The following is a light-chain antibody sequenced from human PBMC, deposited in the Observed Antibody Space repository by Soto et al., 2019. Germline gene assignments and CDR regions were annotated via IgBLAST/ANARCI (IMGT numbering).Light chain of an antibody. CDR1: TSNIGKNF. V-gene: IGLV1-51*01. CDR2: DNV. CDR3: GTWDSSLSAV. J-gene: IGLJ2*01. Sequence: QSVLTQPPSVSAAPGERVTISCSGSTSNIGKNFVSWYQQLPGTAPKLIIYDNVRRPSEIPDRFSGSKSGTSATLAITGLQTGDEADYYCGTWDSSLSAVFGGGTKLTVL.